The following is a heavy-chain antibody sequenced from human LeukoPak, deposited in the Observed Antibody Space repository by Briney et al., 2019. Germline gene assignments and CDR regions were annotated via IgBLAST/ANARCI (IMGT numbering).Heavy chain of an antibody. CDR3: ARDTNYYDSSGYYYGWFDY. CDR2: IYYSGST. J-gene: IGHJ4*02. D-gene: IGHD3-22*01. Sequence: SETLSLTCTVSGGSISSYYWGWIRQPPGKGLEWIGSIYYSGSTYYNPSLKSRVTISVDTSKNQFSLKLSSVTAADTAVYYCARDTNYYDSSGYYYGWFDYWGQGTLVTVSS. CDR1: GGSISSYY. V-gene: IGHV4-39*07.